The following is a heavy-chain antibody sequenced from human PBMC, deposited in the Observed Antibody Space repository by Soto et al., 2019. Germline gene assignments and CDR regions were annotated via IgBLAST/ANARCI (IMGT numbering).Heavy chain of an antibody. CDR1: GYNFTGLY. V-gene: IGHV1-2*02. CDR2: INPNSGDT. Sequence: ASVKVSCKASGYNFTGLYMHWVRQAPGHGLEWMGWINPNSGDTNYAQKFQGRVTMTRDTSISTAYMELSRLSSDDTAMYYCARDSPFDYWGQGTLVTVSS. CDR3: ARDSPFDY. J-gene: IGHJ4*02.